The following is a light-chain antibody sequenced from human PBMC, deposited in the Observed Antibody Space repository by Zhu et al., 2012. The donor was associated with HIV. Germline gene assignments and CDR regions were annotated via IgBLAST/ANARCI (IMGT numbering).Light chain of an antibody. J-gene: IGKJ2*01. CDR3: QQYGNSPYT. CDR2: GAS. CDR1: QNVNSNF. Sequence: EIVLTQSPDTLSLSPGERATLSCRASQNVNSNFLAWYQQKPGQAPRLLIYGASRRATGITNKFTGSGSGTDFTLTITTLEPEDFAVYYCQQYGNSPYTFGQGTKLEIK. V-gene: IGKV3-20*01.